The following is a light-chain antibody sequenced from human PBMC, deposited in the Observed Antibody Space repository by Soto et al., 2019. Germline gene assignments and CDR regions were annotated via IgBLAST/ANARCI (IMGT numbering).Light chain of an antibody. CDR3: QQYNNWPLT. Sequence: QRDRVTLTCRASQNVSTSLAWYRHRPGQPPRLLIYHASNRAAGIPARFSASGTGTDFTLTISSLQSEDFAVYYCQQYNNWPLTFGQGTRLE. CDR1: QNVSTS. V-gene: IGKV3D-15*01. CDR2: HAS. J-gene: IGKJ5*01.